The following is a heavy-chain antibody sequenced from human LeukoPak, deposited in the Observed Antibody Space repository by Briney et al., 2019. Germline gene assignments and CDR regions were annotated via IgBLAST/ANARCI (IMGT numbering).Heavy chain of an antibody. Sequence: EASVKVSCKASGYIFTGYYMHWVRQAPGQGPEWMGWINPNSGGTNYAQKFQGRVTMTRDTSISTAYMELSRLRSDDTAVYYCARGLGDGYNNWGQGTLVTVSS. CDR2: INPNSGGT. CDR1: GYIFTGYY. D-gene: IGHD5-24*01. CDR3: ARGLGDGYNN. V-gene: IGHV1-2*02. J-gene: IGHJ4*02.